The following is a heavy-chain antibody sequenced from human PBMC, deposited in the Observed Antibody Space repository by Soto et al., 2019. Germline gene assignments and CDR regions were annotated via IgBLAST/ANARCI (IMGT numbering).Heavy chain of an antibody. CDR1: GYTFTSYG. Sequence: GASVKVSCKASGYTFTSYGISWVRQAPGQGLEWMGWISAYNGNTNCAQKLQGRVTMTTDTSTSTAYMELRSLRSDDTAVYYCARDPRDHYYYDSSGYQDYWGQGTLVTVSS. D-gene: IGHD3-22*01. V-gene: IGHV1-18*01. CDR2: ISAYNGNT. J-gene: IGHJ4*02. CDR3: ARDPRDHYYYDSSGYQDY.